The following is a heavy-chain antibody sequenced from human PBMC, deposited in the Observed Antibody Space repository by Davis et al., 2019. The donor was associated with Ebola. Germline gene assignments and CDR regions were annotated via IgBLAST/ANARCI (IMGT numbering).Heavy chain of an antibody. J-gene: IGHJ4*02. D-gene: IGHD6-19*01. CDR3: ARQIRSSGYFDY. Sequence: QVSCKASGYTFTSYWTVWVRQLPGKALEWPGIIYPGDSDTRSSPSFQGQVTISADKSISTAYLQWSSLKASDTAMYYCARQIRSSGYFDYWGQGTLVTVSS. CDR2: IYPGDSDT. CDR1: GYTFTSYW. V-gene: IGHV5-51*02.